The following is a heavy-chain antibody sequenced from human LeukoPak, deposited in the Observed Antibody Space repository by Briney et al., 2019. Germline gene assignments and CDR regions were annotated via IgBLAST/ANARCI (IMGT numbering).Heavy chain of an antibody. V-gene: IGHV3-48*03. D-gene: IGHD4-17*01. CDR2: ISISGNIK. Sequence: PGGSLRLSCAASGFNISSYEMIWVRQAPGKGPEWVSYISISGNIKKYADSVRGRSTISRDNAKNSLYLQMNSLRAEDTAVYYCARAWAVSFDNWGQGTLVTVSS. J-gene: IGHJ4*02. CDR3: ARAWAVSFDN. CDR1: GFNISSYE.